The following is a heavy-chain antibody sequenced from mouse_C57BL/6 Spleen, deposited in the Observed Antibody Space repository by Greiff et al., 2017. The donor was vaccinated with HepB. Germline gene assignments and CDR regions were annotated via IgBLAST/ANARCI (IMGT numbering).Heavy chain of an antibody. CDR1: GYTFTSYW. J-gene: IGHJ3*01. Sequence: QVQLQQPGTELVKPGASVKLSCKASGYTFTSYWMHWVKQRPGQGLEWIGNINPSNGGTNYNEKFKSKATLTVDKSSSTAYMQLSSLTSEDSAVHYCAFYDGYYGWFAYWGQGTLVTVSA. D-gene: IGHD2-3*01. CDR3: AFYDGYYGWFAY. CDR2: INPSNGGT. V-gene: IGHV1-53*01.